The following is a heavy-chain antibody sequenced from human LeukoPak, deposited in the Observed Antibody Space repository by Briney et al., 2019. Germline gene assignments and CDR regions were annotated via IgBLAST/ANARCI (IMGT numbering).Heavy chain of an antibody. Sequence: PGGSLRLSCTTSKFNFSNYGMTWVRQAPGKGLEWVSSISGSGGSTQYAPSVQGRFTISRDNSKNTLYLQMNSLRAEDTAVYYCAKDPNGDYIGAFDIWGQGTMVTVSS. D-gene: IGHD4-17*01. CDR3: AKDPNGDYIGAFDI. J-gene: IGHJ3*02. CDR1: KFNFSNYG. CDR2: ISGSGGST. V-gene: IGHV3-23*01.